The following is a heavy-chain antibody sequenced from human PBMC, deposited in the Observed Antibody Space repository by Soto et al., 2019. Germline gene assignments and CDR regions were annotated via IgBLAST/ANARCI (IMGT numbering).Heavy chain of an antibody. Sequence: GGSLRLSCATSGFTFSASAMHWVRQASGKGLEWVGRIRSKANNYAAAYAASVKGRFTISRDDSKNTAYLQMNSLKTEDTAVYYCTRHLMDVWDQGTTVTVSS. CDR1: GFTFSASA. CDR3: TRHLMDV. J-gene: IGHJ6*02. V-gene: IGHV3-73*01. CDR2: IRSKANNYAA.